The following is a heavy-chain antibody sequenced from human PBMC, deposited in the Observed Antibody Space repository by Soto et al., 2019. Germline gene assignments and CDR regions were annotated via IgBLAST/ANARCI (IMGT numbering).Heavy chain of an antibody. CDR3: AKDLAAVGGMDV. CDR2: ISYDGSNK. D-gene: IGHD6-25*01. V-gene: IGHV3-30*18. Sequence: LRLSCAASGFTFSSYGMHWVRQAPGKGLEWVAVISYDGSNKYYADSVKGRFTISRDNSKNTLYLQMNSLRAEDTAVYYCAKDLAAVGGMDVWGQGTTVTVSS. CDR1: GFTFSSYG. J-gene: IGHJ6*02.